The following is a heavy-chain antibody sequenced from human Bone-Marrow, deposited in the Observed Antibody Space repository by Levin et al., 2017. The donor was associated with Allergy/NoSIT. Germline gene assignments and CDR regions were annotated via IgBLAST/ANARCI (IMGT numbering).Heavy chain of an antibody. V-gene: IGHV3-30*18. J-gene: IGHJ6*02. CDR2: ISSDGSNK. Sequence: GESLKISCAASGFTFSTYGMHWVRQAPGKGLEWVAVISSDGSNKNYADSVKGRFTISRDNSKNTLYLQMNSLRVEDTAVYYCAKERWELIVETGMDVWGQGTTVTVSS. CDR3: AKERWELIVETGMDV. CDR1: GFTFSTYG. D-gene: IGHD1-26*01.